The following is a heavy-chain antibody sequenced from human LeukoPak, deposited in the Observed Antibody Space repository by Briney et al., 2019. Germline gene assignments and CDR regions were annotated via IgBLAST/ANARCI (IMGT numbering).Heavy chain of an antibody. Sequence: SVKVSCKASGGTFSSYAISWVRQAPGQGLEWMGGIIPIFGTVNYAQKFQGRVTITADKSTSTAYMELSSPRSEDTAVYFCARSLFRFLEWSYRSYYYYYMDVWGKGTTVTVSS. V-gene: IGHV1-69*06. D-gene: IGHD3-3*01. CDR3: ARSLFRFLEWSYRSYYYYYMDV. J-gene: IGHJ6*03. CDR2: IIPIFGTV. CDR1: GGTFSSYA.